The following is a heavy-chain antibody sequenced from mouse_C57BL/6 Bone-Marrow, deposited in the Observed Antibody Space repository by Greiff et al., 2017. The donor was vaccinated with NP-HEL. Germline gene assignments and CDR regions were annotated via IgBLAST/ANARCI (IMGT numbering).Heavy chain of an antibody. Sequence: EVKLQESGGGLVQPGESLKLSCESNEYEFPSHDMSWVRKTPEKRLELVAAINSDGGSTYYPDTMERRFIISRDNTKKTLYLQMSSLRSEDTALYYCARQGDYYGSSYGWYFDVWGTGTTVTVSS. D-gene: IGHD1-1*01. CDR2: INSDGGST. J-gene: IGHJ1*03. V-gene: IGHV5-2*01. CDR3: ARQGDYYGSSYGWYFDV. CDR1: EYEFPSHD.